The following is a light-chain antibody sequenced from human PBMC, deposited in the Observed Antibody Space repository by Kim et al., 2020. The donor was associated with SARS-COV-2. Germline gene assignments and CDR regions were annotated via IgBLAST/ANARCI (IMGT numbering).Light chain of an antibody. CDR3: QQYDNPFT. CDR1: QDINNY. J-gene: IGKJ3*01. Sequence: DIQKTQSPSSLSASVGDRVTITCQASQDINNYLNWYQQKPGKAPKLLIFDASNLETGVPSRFSGSGSGTDFTFTISSLQPEDIATYYCQQYDNPFTFGPGTKVDIK. V-gene: IGKV1-33*01. CDR2: DAS.